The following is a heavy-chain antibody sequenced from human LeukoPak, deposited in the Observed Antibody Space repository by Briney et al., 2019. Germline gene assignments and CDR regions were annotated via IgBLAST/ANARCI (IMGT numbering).Heavy chain of an antibody. J-gene: IGHJ3*02. CDR2: IYTSGST. Sequence: TPSQTLSLTCTVSGGSISSYYWSWIRQPAGKGLEWIGRIYTSGSTNYNPSLKSRVTMSVDTSKNQFSLKLSSVTAADTAVYYCARGTYYYDSSGYDAFDIWGQGTMVTVSS. V-gene: IGHV4-4*07. D-gene: IGHD3-22*01. CDR3: ARGTYYYDSSGYDAFDI. CDR1: GGSISSYY.